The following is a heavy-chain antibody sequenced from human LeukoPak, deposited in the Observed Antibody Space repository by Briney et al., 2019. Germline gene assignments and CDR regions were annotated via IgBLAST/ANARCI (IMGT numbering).Heavy chain of an antibody. CDR2: ISYDGSNK. J-gene: IGHJ4*02. D-gene: IGHD5-12*01. Sequence: AGTLRLSCAAYGFTFSSYSRHWIRQAPGKGLEWVAVISYDGSNKYYADSVKGRFTISRDNSKNTLYLQMNSLRAEDTAVYYCARDFLLATLDYWGQGTLVTVSS. CDR1: GFTFSSYS. V-gene: IGHV3-30*04. CDR3: ARDFLLATLDY.